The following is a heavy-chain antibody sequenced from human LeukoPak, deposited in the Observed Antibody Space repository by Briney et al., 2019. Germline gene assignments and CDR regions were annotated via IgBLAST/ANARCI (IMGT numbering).Heavy chain of an antibody. CDR1: GLTFSYYA. Sequence: PGGSLRLSCAAPGLTFSYYAMSWFRQAPGKGLEWVSGITSGFTPHYADSVKGRFTISRDNSKNTFHLQLNSLRAEDTAVYYCAKDYSDSRVADVFFEYWGQGTLVTVSS. V-gene: IGHV3-23*01. CDR2: ITSGFTP. D-gene: IGHD2-15*01. CDR3: AKDYSDSRVADVFFEY. J-gene: IGHJ4*02.